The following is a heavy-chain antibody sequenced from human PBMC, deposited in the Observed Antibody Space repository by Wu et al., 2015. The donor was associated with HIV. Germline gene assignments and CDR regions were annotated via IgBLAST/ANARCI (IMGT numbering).Heavy chain of an antibody. CDR2: INPSGGAT. CDR1: GYTLTNYY. CDR3: ARDATPITTEFDY. D-gene: IGHD4-11*01. Sequence: ASVKVSCGTSGYTLTNYYIHWVRQAPGHGLEWMAWINPSGGATIYAEAFEGRVTVTTDTSMKTVYMELESLTSGDTAMYFCARDATPITTEFDYWGQGTLITVSS. J-gene: IGHJ4*02. V-gene: IGHV1-2*02.